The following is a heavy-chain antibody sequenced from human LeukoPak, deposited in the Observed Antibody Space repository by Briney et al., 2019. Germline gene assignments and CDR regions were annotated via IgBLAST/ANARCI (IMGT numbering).Heavy chain of an antibody. V-gene: IGHV3-30*02. D-gene: IGHD6-13*01. CDR1: GFTFSNYG. CDR2: IHYDGSTK. J-gene: IGHJ4*02. Sequence: GGSLRLSCAASGFTFSNYGMHWVRQAPGKGLEWVAFIHYDGSTKYYYADSVKGRFTISRDNSKNTLYLQMNILRAEDTAIYYCAKGRRIAAAGTTDYWGQGTLVTVSS. CDR3: AKGRRIAAAGTTDY.